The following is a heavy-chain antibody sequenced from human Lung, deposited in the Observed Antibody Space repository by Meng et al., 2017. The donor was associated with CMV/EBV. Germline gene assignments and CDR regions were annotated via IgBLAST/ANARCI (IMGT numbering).Heavy chain of an antibody. V-gene: IGHV5-51*01. Sequence: SGTSVTTYWIGWVRQRPGKGLEWMGIIYPGDSDTGYSPSFQGQVTISADKSISTAYLQWSSLKASDTAMYYCARRIVGASKGVFFDCWGQGTLVTVSS. CDR2: IYPGDSDT. D-gene: IGHD1-26*01. CDR1: GTSVTTYW. J-gene: IGHJ4*02. CDR3: ARRIVGASKGVFFDC.